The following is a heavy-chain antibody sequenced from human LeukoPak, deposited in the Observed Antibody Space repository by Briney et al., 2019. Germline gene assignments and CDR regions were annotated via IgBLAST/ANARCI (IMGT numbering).Heavy chain of an antibody. V-gene: IGHV1-18*01. CDR2: ISAYNGNT. CDR1: GYTFTSYG. D-gene: IGHD2-2*01. J-gene: IGHJ5*02. CDR3: ARDAVPDHISSPWFHP. Sequence: ASVKVSCKASGYTFTSYGISWVRQAPGQGLEWMGWISAYNGNTNYAQKLQGRVTMTTDTSTSTAYMELRSLRSDDTAVYYCARDAVPDHISSPWFHPWGQGTLVTVSS.